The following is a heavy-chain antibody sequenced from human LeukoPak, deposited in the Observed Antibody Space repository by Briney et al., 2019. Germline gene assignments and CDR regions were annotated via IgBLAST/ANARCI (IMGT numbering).Heavy chain of an antibody. Sequence: GGSLRLSCAASGFTFSTYAMHWVRQAPGKGLEWVALISYDGSNKHYADSVKGRFTISRDNSKNTLFLQMNSLRVEDTAVYYCARDPSGGWYSWFDPWGQGTLVTVSS. CDR2: ISYDGSNK. J-gene: IGHJ5*02. CDR3: ARDPSGGWYSWFDP. CDR1: GFTFSTYA. V-gene: IGHV3-30*04. D-gene: IGHD6-19*01.